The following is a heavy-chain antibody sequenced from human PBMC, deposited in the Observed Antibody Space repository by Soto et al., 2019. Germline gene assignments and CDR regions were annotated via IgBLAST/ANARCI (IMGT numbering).Heavy chain of an antibody. Sequence: VKVFCKASVYSFPDYHIHWVRQAPGQGLAWLGRINPKSGGTSTAQKFQGWVTMTRDRSISTVYMELTRLRSDDTAVYFCARGHSTDCSKGVCAFLQNHEMDGWGQGTTV. J-gene: IGHJ6*02. CDR1: VYSFPDYH. CDR2: INPKSGGT. CDR3: ARGHSTDCSKGVCAFLQNHEMDG. D-gene: IGHD2-8*01. V-gene: IGHV1-2*04.